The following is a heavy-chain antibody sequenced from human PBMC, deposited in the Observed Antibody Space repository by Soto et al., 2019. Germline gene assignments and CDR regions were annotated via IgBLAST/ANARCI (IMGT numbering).Heavy chain of an antibody. CDR1: GLTLSRQD. D-gene: IGHD6-6*01. CDR3: VKGGWYGSSSPSDR. V-gene: IGHV3-30*18. CDR2: LSYDGIVQ. J-gene: IGHJ5*02. Sequence: QEQLVESGGDVVQPGGSLSLSCPASGLTLSRQDMNWVRQAPGKGLGWVAVLSYDGIVQYYADSVKGRFTISRDNSKNTLYLQMNSLRVEDTALYYCVKGGWYGSSSPSDRWGQGTLVTVSS.